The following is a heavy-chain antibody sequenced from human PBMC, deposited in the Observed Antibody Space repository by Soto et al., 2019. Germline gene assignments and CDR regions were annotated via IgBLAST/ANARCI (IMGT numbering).Heavy chain of an antibody. V-gene: IGHV3-33*01. CDR2: IWYDGSKK. Sequence: QVQLVESGGGVVQPGRSLRLSCVASGFTFSSHAMHWVRQAPGKGLEWLAVIWYDGSKKYYADSVKGRFTVARDDSKNTLYLQMNSLRVEDTAVYYCARDPGYSNYDFDYWGQGTLVTVSP. D-gene: IGHD5-12*01. CDR3: ARDPGYSNYDFDY. CDR1: GFTFSSHA. J-gene: IGHJ4*02.